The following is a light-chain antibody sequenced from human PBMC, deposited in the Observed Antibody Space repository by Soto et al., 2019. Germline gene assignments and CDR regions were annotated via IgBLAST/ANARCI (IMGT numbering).Light chain of an antibody. CDR3: QQHKSFPLT. Sequence: DIQMAQFPSTLSASVGDRVTITCRASQSIISWLAWYQQKAWKAPKLLIYDASTLESGVPSRFSGSGSGTNFSHTISSLQPDDFATYDCQQHKSFPLTFGGVTKVEI. CDR1: QSIISW. CDR2: DAS. J-gene: IGKJ4*01. V-gene: IGKV1-5*01.